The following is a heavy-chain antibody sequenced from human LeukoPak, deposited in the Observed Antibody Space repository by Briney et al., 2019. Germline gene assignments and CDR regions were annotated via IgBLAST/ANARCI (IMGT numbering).Heavy chain of an antibody. CDR1: GSGYSISGGYY. J-gene: IGHJ4*02. D-gene: IGHD3-22*01. CDR3: AGQFDSSGSYFY. CDR2: IYHSGST. Sequence: SETLSLTCTVSGSGYSISGGYYWGWIRQPPGKGLEWIGSIYHSGSTYYNPSLKSRATISVDTSKNQFSLKLKSVAAADTAVYYCAGQFDSSGSYFYWGQGTLVTVSS. V-gene: IGHV4-38-2*02.